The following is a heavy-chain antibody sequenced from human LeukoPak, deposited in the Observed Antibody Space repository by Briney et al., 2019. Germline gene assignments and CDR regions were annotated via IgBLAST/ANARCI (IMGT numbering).Heavy chain of an antibody. V-gene: IGHV3-23*01. CDR2: ISGSGDST. J-gene: IGHJ3*02. CDR3: AKDRLGSYYIYDAFDI. D-gene: IGHD3-10*01. Sequence: GGSLRLSCAASGFTFSNYWMSWVRQAPGKGLEWVSAISGSGDSTYYADSVKGRFTISRDNSKNTFYLQMNSLRAEDTAVYYCAKDRLGSYYIYDAFDIWGQGTMVTVSS. CDR1: GFTFSNYW.